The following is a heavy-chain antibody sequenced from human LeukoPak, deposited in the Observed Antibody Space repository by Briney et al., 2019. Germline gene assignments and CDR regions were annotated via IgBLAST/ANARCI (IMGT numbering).Heavy chain of an antibody. J-gene: IGHJ4*02. CDR2: INTNTGNL. CDR1: GYTFTSYV. V-gene: IGHV7-4-1*02. Sequence: ASVKVSCEASGYTFTSYVMNWVRQAPGQGLEWMGWINTNTGNLTYAQGFTGRFAFSLDTSVSTAYLQISSLKTEDTAVYYCARGLAYFDYWGQGTLVTVSS. CDR3: ARGLAYFDY. D-gene: IGHD3/OR15-3a*01.